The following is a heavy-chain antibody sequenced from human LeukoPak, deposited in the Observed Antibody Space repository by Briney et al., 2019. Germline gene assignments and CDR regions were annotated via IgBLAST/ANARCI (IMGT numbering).Heavy chain of an antibody. Sequence: GGSLRLSCAASGFTFSSYGMHWVRQAPGKGLEWVAFIRYDGSNKYYADSVKGRFTISRDNSKNTLYLQMNSLRAEDTAVYYCAKDSLGGFLEWSSHFDYWGQGTLVTVSS. CDR3: AKDSLGGFLEWSSHFDY. J-gene: IGHJ4*02. CDR1: GFTFSSYG. CDR2: IRYDGSNK. V-gene: IGHV3-30*02. D-gene: IGHD3-3*01.